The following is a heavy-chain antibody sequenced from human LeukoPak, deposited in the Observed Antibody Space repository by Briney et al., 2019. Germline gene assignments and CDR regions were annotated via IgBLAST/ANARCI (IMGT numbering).Heavy chain of an antibody. CDR2: IRSKANSYAT. CDR1: GFTFSGSA. Sequence: GGSLRLSCAASGFTFSGSAMHWVRQASGKGLEWVGRIRSKANSYATAYAASVEGRFTISRDDSKNTAYLQMNSLKTEDTAVYYCTSPGTTAYYYYYGMDVWGKGTTVTVSS. V-gene: IGHV3-73*01. CDR3: TSPGTTAYYYYYGMDV. J-gene: IGHJ6*04. D-gene: IGHD1-1*01.